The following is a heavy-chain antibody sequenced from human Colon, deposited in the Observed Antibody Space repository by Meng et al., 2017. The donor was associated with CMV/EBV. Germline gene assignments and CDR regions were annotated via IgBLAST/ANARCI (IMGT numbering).Heavy chain of an antibody. V-gene: IGHV3-43*01. Sequence: GGSLRLSCAASGFTFDDYTMNWVRHAPGKGLEWVALVSWDGGSTRYADSVRGRFTISRDNINNLLVLQLNSLRSDDSALYYCAKGTVATTVPDFDSWGQGTLVTVSS. J-gene: IGHJ4*02. CDR3: AKGTVATTVPDFDS. D-gene: IGHD4-17*01. CDR1: GFTFDDYT. CDR2: VSWDGGST.